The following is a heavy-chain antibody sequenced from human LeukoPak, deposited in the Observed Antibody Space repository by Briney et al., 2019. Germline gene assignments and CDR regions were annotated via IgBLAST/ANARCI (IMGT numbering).Heavy chain of an antibody. CDR3: ARPNGLDALDI. Sequence: GASVKVSCKASGYTFTSYDINWVRQAPGQGLEWMGIINPTGDSTTYAQKFQGRITMTRDTSTSTVYMELSSLRSEDTAVYYCARPNGLDALDIWGQGTMVTVSS. V-gene: IGHV1-46*01. CDR1: GYTFTSYD. J-gene: IGHJ3*02. D-gene: IGHD3/OR15-3a*01. CDR2: INPTGDST.